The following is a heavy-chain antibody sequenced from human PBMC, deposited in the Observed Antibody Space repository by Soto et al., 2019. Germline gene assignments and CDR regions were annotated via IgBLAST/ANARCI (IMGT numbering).Heavy chain of an antibody. CDR3: ATKMRYYGSGSYLDY. J-gene: IGHJ4*02. V-gene: IGHV1-24*01. CDR1: GYTLTELS. D-gene: IGHD3-10*01. Sequence: ASVKVSCKVSGYTLTELSMHWVLQAPGKGLEWMGGFDPEDGETIYAQKFQGRVTMTEDTSTDTAYMELSSLRSEDTAVYYCATKMRYYGSGSYLDYWGQGTLVTVSS. CDR2: FDPEDGET.